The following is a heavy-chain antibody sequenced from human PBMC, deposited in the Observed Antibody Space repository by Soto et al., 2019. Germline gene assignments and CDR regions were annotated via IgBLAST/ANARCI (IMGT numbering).Heavy chain of an antibody. CDR3: VRTACVINNCSYRGVR. CDR2: IKRRVDGATT. Sequence: EVQLTDSGGGLVKPGGSLRLSCAVSGFTFSDAWMSWVRQSPGKGLEWVGRIKRRVDGATTDYAAPVKGRFTISRDDSKNTLSLQMESLRVEDTALYYCVRTACVINNCSYRGVRWGQGTLVTV. CDR1: GFTFSDAW. D-gene: IGHD1-20*01. V-gene: IGHV3-15*01. J-gene: IGHJ4*02.